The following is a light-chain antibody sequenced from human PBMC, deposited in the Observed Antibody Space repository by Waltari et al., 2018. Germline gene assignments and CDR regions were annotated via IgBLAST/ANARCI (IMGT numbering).Light chain of an antibody. Sequence: EILLTQSPGTLSLSPGERATLSCRASQSVTRALAWYQQKPGQAPRLLIYKSANRATGIPDRFSGSGSGTDFSLTISRLEPEDFAVYYCQHYVRLPATFGQGTKVEIK. CDR2: KSA. V-gene: IGKV3-20*01. J-gene: IGKJ1*01. CDR3: QHYVRLPAT. CDR1: QSVTRAL.